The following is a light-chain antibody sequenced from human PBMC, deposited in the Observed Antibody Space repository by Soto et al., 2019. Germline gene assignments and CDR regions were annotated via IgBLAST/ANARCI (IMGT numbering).Light chain of an antibody. CDR1: SRDVGGYNY. CDR3: SSYTTTNTYV. V-gene: IGLV2-14*01. Sequence: QSVLTQPASVSGSPGQSITISCTGTSRDVGGYNYVSWSQQHPGKAPKLMIYEVSNRPSGVSNRFSGSKSGNTASLTISGLQAEDEADYYCSSYTTTNTYVFGTGTKVTVL. CDR2: EVS. J-gene: IGLJ1*01.